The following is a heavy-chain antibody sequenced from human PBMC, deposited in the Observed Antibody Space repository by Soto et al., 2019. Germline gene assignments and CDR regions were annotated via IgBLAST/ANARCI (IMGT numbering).Heavy chain of an antibody. V-gene: IGHV1-46*01. CDR3: ARAVGATLIFEY. J-gene: IGHJ4*02. D-gene: IGHD1-26*01. CDR1: GYTFTSYY. CDR2: INPSGGST. Sequence: VKVSCKASGYTFTSYYMHWLRQAPGQGLEWMGIINPSGGSTSYAQKFQGRVTMTRDTSTSTVYMELSSLRSEDTAVYYCARAVGATLIFEYWGQGTLVTVSS.